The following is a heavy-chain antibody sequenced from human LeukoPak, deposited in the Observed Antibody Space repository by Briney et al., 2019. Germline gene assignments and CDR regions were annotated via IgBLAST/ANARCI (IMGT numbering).Heavy chain of an antibody. CDR2: INHSGST. J-gene: IGHJ4*02. V-gene: IGHV4-34*01. CDR3: ARLQVPNIVGALGQFDY. CDR1: GGSFSGYY. Sequence: SETLSLTCAVYGGSFSGYYWSWIRQPPGKGLEWIGEINHSGSTNYNPSLKSRVTISVDTSKNQFSLKLSSVTAADTAVYYCARLQVPNIVGALGQFDYWGQGTLVTVSS. D-gene: IGHD1-26*01.